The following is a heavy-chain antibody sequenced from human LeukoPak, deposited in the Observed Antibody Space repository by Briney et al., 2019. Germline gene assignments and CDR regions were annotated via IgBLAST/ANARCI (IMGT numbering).Heavy chain of an antibody. J-gene: IGHJ4*02. CDR2: ISSSSSTI. D-gene: IGHD6-6*01. Sequence: GGSLRLSCAASGFTFNNYAMNWVRQAPGKGLEWVSYISSSSSTIYYADSVKGRFTISRDNAKNSLYLQMNSLRAEDTAVYYCARDLELVRSYWGQGTLVTVSS. CDR3: ARDLELVRSY. V-gene: IGHV3-48*01. CDR1: GFTFNNYA.